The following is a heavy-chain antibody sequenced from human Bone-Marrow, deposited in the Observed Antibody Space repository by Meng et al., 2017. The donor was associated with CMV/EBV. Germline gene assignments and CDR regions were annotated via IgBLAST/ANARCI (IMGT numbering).Heavy chain of an antibody. D-gene: IGHD1-20*01. J-gene: IGHJ5*02. CDR3: ARDLVMRRYNSNPEGWCDP. CDR2: FYYSGTT. CDR1: GGSISSSSYH. Sequence: SETLSLTCTVSGGSISSSSYHWGWIRQPPGRGLEWIGSFYYSGTTYYNPSLKSRVTISVDASKNQFSLRLSSVTAADTAVYYCARDLVMRRYNSNPEGWCDPWGQGNRVNVAS. V-gene: IGHV4-39*07.